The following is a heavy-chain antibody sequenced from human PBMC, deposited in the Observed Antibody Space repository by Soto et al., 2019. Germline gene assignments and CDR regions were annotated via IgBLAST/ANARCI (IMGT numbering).Heavy chain of an antibody. D-gene: IGHD3-10*01. CDR1: VCASSSFYYY. Sequence: SETLSLTCTFSVCASSSFYYYWSFIRQPPWNCLEWIGYIYYVGSTYYNPSLKSRVTISVDTSKNQFSLKLSSVTAADTAVYYCARAKVVVPATPSVGVRGVIIISQYYFEYWGKGNMVTVSS. V-gene: IGHV4-30-4*01. CDR3: ARAKVVVPATPSVGVRGVIIISQYYFEY. CDR2: IYYVGST. J-gene: IGHJ4*02.